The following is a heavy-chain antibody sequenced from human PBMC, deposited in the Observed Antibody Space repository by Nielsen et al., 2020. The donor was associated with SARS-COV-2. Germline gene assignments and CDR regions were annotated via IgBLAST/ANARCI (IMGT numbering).Heavy chain of an antibody. CDR3: AKDRSGNPPTGIDY. CDR2: ISGGGHSR. D-gene: IGHD2-15*01. Sequence: GGSLRLSCAASGFTFSNAWMSWVRQAPGKGLEWVSSISGGGHSRYYGDSLKGRFTISRDNSKNTLYLQVSSLRAEDTAVYYCAKDRSGNPPTGIDYWGQGTLVTVSS. J-gene: IGHJ4*02. CDR1: GFTFSNAW. V-gene: IGHV3-23*01.